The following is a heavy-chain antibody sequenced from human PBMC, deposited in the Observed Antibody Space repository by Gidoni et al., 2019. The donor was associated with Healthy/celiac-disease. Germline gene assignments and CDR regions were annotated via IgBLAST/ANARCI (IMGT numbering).Heavy chain of an antibody. V-gene: IGHV3-21*01. Sequence: EVQLVESGGGLVKPGGSLRLSCAASGFTFSSYSMNWVRQAPGKGLEWVSSISSSSSYIYYADSVKGRFTISRDNAKNSLYLQMNSLRAEDTAVYYCARDYYGSGSYFPYYFDYWGQGTLVTVSS. CDR3: ARDYYGSGSYFPYYFDY. D-gene: IGHD3-10*01. CDR2: ISSSSSYI. CDR1: GFTFSSYS. J-gene: IGHJ4*02.